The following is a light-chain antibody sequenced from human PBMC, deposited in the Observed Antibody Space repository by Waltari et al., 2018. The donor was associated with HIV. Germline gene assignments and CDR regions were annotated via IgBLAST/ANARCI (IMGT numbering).Light chain of an antibody. Sequence: QSALTQPPSASGSPGQSVTISCTGTTSDVGGYRYVSWYQHHPGKAPKLIIFEVSERPSGVSDRFSGSKSGNTASLTISGLQADDEADYYCCSFAASSTLLFGGGTRLTVL. CDR2: EVS. CDR1: TSDVGGYRY. V-gene: IGLV2-8*01. J-gene: IGLJ2*01. CDR3: CSFAASSTLL.